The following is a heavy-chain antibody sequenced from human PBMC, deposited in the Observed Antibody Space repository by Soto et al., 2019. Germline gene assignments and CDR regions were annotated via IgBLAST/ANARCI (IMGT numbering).Heavy chain of an antibody. J-gene: IGHJ3*02. V-gene: IGHV1-69*13. Sequence: SVKVSCKASGGTFSSYSISWVRQAPGQGLEWMGGIIPIFGTANYAQKFQGRVTITAAESTSTAYMELSSLRSEDTAVYYCAIPYDFRSGYYTGAFDIWGQGTMVTVSS. CDR1: GGTFSSYS. CDR2: IIPIFGTA. D-gene: IGHD3-3*01. CDR3: AIPYDFRSGYYTGAFDI.